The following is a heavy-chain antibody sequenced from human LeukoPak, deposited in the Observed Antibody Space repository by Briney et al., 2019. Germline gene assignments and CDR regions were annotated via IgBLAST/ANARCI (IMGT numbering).Heavy chain of an antibody. D-gene: IGHD6-19*01. CDR1: GGSISSYQ. Sequence: SETLSLTCTVSGGSISSYQWSWIRQPAGKGLEWIGRIYPSESAIYSPSLKSRVTMSVDTSKKQFSLKVRSVTAADTAVHYCASTAVAGIFNYWGQGTLVTVSS. CDR2: IYPSESA. CDR3: ASTAVAGIFNY. J-gene: IGHJ4*02. V-gene: IGHV4-4*07.